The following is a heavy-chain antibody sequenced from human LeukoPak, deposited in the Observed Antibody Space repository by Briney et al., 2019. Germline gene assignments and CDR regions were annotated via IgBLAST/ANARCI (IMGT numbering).Heavy chain of an antibody. J-gene: IGHJ5*02. CDR3: ARGQGGYSYGPERSPIRYNWFDP. CDR2: INHSGST. CDR1: GGSFSGYY. D-gene: IGHD5-18*01. Sequence: PSETLSLTCAVYGGSFSGYYWSWIRQPPGKGLEWIGEINHSGSTNYNPSLKSRVTISVDTFKNQFSLKLSSVTAADTAVYYCARGQGGYSYGPERSPIRYNWFDPWGQGTLVTVSS. V-gene: IGHV4-34*01.